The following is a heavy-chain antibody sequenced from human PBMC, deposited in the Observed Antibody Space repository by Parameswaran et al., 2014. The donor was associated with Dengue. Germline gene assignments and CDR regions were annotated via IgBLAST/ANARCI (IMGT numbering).Heavy chain of an antibody. Sequence: WVRQAPGQGLEWMGRIIPILGIANYAQKFQGRVTITADKSTSTAYMELSSLRSEDTAVYYCATNNLAYCGGDCYDYYYGMDVWGQGTTVTVSS. D-gene: IGHD2-21*02. CDR3: ATNNLAYCGGDCYDYYYGMDV. J-gene: IGHJ6*02. CDR2: IIPILGIA. V-gene: IGHV1-69*02.